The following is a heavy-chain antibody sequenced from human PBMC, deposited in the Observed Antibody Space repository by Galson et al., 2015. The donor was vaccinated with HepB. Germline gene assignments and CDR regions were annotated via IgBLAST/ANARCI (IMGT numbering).Heavy chain of an antibody. CDR1: GGTFSSYA. CDR2: IIPIFGTA. CDR3: ARGRIAAAGTGYYYYYMDV. V-gene: IGHV1-69*13. J-gene: IGHJ6*03. D-gene: IGHD6-13*01. Sequence: SVKVSCKASGGTFSSYAISWVRQAPGQGLEWMGGIIPIFGTANYAQKFQGRVTITADESTSTAYMELSSLRSEDTAVYYCARGRIAAAGTGYYYYYMDVWGKGTTVTVSS.